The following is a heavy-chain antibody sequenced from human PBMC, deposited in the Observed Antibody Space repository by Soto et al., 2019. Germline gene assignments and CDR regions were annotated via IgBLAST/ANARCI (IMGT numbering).Heavy chain of an antibody. V-gene: IGHV3-21*01. D-gene: IGHD1-26*01. Sequence: VGSLRLSCADSGFTFSTYIMNWVRQAPGKGLEWVSSISSSSSYIYYADSVKGRFTVSRDNAKNSLYLQMNSLRAEDTAVYYCARVQPVELLRAFDIWGQGTMVTVSS. CDR3: ARVQPVELLRAFDI. CDR2: ISSSSSYI. J-gene: IGHJ3*02. CDR1: GFTFSTYI.